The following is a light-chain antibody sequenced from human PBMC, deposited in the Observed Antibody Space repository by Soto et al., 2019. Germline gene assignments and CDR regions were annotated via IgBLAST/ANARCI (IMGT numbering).Light chain of an antibody. CDR1: QSISSY. CDR2: AAS. Sequence: DIQMTQSPSSLSASVGDRVTITCRASQSISSYLNWYQQKPGKAPKLLIYAASSLQSGVPSSFSGSGSGTDFTLTISSRKPEDFAPYYCQQSYITPCTIGPGTKVEIK. CDR3: QQSYITPCT. V-gene: IGKV1-39*01. J-gene: IGKJ1*01.